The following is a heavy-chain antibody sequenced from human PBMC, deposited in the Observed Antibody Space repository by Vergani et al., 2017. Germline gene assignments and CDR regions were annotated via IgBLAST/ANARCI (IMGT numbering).Heavy chain of an antibody. J-gene: IGHJ4*02. CDR2: IIPIFGTA. CDR1: GYTLTELS. CDR3: ARDLGGGYSYGLVDY. Sequence: QVQLVQSGAEVKKPGASVKVSCKVSGYTLTELSMHWVRQAPGQGLEWMGGIIPIFGTANYAQKFQGRVTITADESTSTAYMELSSLRSEDTAVYYCARDLGGGYSYGLVDYWGQGTLVTVSS. V-gene: IGHV1-69*13. D-gene: IGHD5-18*01.